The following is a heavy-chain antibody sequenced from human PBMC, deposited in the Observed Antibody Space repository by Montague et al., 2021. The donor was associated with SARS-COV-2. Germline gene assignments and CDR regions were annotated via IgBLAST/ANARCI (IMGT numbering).Heavy chain of an antibody. J-gene: IGHJ4*02. Sequence: SLRLSCAASGFTFSSYEMNWVRQAPGKGLEWVSYISSSGSTIYYXXSLKGRFTISRDNAKNSLYLQMNSLRAEDTAVYYCARDGDYWTSPSPDGYWGQGTLVTVSS. CDR3: ARDGDYWTSPSPDGY. D-gene: IGHD3/OR15-3a*01. CDR1: GFTFSSYE. CDR2: ISSSGSTI. V-gene: IGHV3-48*03.